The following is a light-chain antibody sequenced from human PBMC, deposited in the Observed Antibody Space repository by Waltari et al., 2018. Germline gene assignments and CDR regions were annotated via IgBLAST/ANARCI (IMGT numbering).Light chain of an antibody. J-gene: IGKJ4*01. V-gene: IGKV3-20*01. Sequence: EIVLTQSPGTLSLSTGERATLSCRASQSVSNNYLNWYQQKPGQAPRLLIHGASSRATGIADRFSGSGSVTDFTLTISRLEPEDFAVYYCQQYDGIVLTFGGGTRVEI. CDR2: GAS. CDR3: QQYDGIVLT. CDR1: QSVSNNY.